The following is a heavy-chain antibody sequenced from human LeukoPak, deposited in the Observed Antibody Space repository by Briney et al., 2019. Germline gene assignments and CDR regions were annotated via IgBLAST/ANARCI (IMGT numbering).Heavy chain of an antibody. CDR3: ARDRNVLRFLEWLLYY. J-gene: IGHJ4*02. CDR2: INPNSGGT. V-gene: IGHV1-2*06. D-gene: IGHD3-3*01. CDR1: GYTFTGYY. Sequence: ASVKVSCKASGYTFTGYYMHWVRQAPGQGLEWMGRINPNSGGTNYAQKFQGRVTMTRDTSIGTAYMELSRLRSDDTAVYYCARDRNVLRFLEWLLYYWGQGTLVTVSS.